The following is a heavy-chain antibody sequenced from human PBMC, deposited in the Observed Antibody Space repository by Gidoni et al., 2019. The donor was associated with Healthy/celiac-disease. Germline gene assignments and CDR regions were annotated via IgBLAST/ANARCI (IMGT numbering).Heavy chain of an antibody. CDR1: GGSVSSGSHY. Sequence: QVQLQESGPGLVKPSETLSLTCTVSGGSVSSGSHYWSWIRQPPGKGLEWIGYIYYSGSTNYNPSLKSRVTISVDTSKNQFSLKLSSVTAADTAVYYCARVGAYFTIDYWGQGTLVTVSS. V-gene: IGHV4-61*01. J-gene: IGHJ4*02. D-gene: IGHD3-3*01. CDR2: IYYSGST. CDR3: ARVGAYFTIDY.